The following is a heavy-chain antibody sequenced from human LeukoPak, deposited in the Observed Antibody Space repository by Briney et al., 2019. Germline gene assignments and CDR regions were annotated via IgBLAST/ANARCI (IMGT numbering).Heavy chain of an antibody. CDR2: INHSGST. CDR1: GGSFSGYY. V-gene: IGHV4-34*01. J-gene: IGHJ4*02. Sequence: PSETLSLTCAVYGGSFSGYYWSWIRQPPGKGLEWIGEINHSGSTNYNPSLKSRVTISVDTSKNQFSLKLSSVTAADTAVYYCARGPRWPDYWGQGTLVTVSS. D-gene: IGHD6-13*01. CDR3: ARGPRWPDY.